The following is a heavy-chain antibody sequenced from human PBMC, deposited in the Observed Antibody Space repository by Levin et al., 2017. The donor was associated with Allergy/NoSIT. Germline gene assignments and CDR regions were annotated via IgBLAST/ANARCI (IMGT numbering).Heavy chain of an antibody. D-gene: IGHD6-19*01. V-gene: IGHV4-34*01. CDR3: ARGLVGYSSGWPFDY. CDR2: INHSGST. CDR1: GGSFSGYY. J-gene: IGHJ4*02. Sequence: SETLSLTCAVYGGSFSGYYWSWIRQPPGKGLEWIGEINHSGSTNYNPSLKSRVTISVDTSKNQFSLKLSSVTAADTAVYYCARGLVGYSSGWPFDYWGQGTLVTVSS.